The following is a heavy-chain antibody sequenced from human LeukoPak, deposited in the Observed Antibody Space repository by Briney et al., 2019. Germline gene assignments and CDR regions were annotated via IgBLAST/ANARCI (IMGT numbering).Heavy chain of an antibody. CDR3: AREVGASKIVVINDAFDI. CDR2: ISYDGSNK. CDR1: GFTFSSYA. Sequence: GGSLRLSCAASGFTFSSYAMHWVRQAPGKGLEWVAVISYDGSNKYYADSVKGRFTISRDNSKNTLYLQMNSLRAEDTAVYYCAREVGASKIVVINDAFDIWGQGTMVTVSS. J-gene: IGHJ3*02. D-gene: IGHD3-22*01. V-gene: IGHV3-30-3*01.